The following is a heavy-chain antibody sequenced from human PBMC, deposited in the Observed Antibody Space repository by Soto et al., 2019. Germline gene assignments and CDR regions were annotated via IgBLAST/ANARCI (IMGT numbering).Heavy chain of an antibody. V-gene: IGHV3-74*01. CDR1: GFTFSSYG. CDR2: INSDGSSS. D-gene: IGHD1-1*01. Sequence: EVQLLESGGGLVQPGGSLRVSCAASGFTFSSYGMHWVRQAPGKGLVWVSVINSDGSSSSDSDSVKGRFTISRDNAKKKLYIQMNSERDDDTDLYYCARAGGTEVRPSNTYDYDYYYMDDWGNCTTAAVSS. J-gene: IGHJ6*03. CDR3: ARAGGTEVRPSNTYDYDYYYMDD.